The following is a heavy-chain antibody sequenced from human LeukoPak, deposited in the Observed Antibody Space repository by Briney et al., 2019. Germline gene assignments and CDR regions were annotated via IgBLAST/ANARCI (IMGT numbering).Heavy chain of an antibody. CDR2: IWYDGSNK. CDR1: GFTFSSYG. J-gene: IGHJ4*02. CDR3: ARYTATNWSGYYH. V-gene: IGHV3-33*01. D-gene: IGHD3-3*01. Sequence: GGSLRLSCAASGFTFSSYGMHWVRQAPGKGLEWVAVIWYDGSNKYYADSVKGRFTISRDNSKNTLYLQMNSLRAEDTAVYYCARYTATNWSGYYHWGQGTLVTVSP.